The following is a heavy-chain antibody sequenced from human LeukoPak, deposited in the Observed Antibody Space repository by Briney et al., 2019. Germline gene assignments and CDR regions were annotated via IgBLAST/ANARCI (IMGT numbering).Heavy chain of an antibody. V-gene: IGHV5-51*01. J-gene: IGHJ4*02. CDR3: ARRSSGGSYWD. Sequence: GESLKISCKGSGYSFTSYWIAWVRQMPGKGLEWMAIIYPGDSEARYSPSFQGQVTISADKSITTAYLQWSSLKASDTAMYYCARRSSGGSYWDWGQGTLVTVSS. CDR1: GYSFTSYW. CDR2: IYPGDSEA. D-gene: IGHD1-26*01.